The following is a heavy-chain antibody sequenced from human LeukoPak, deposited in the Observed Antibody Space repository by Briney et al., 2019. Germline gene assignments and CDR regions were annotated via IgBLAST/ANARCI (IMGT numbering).Heavy chain of an antibody. J-gene: IGHJ4*02. D-gene: IGHD3-22*01. Sequence: GASVKVSCKASGYTFTSYDINWVRQATGQGLEWMGWMNPNSGNTGYAQKFQGRVTITRSTSISTAYMELSSLRSEDTAVYYCARDPYDSSGYYDYWGQGTLVTVSS. V-gene: IGHV1-8*03. CDR3: ARDPYDSSGYYDY. CDR2: MNPNSGNT. CDR1: GYTFTSYD.